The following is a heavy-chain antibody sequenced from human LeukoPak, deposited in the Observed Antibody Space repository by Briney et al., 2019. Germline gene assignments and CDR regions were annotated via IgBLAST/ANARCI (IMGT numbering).Heavy chain of an antibody. J-gene: IGHJ4*02. D-gene: IGHD3/OR15-3a*01. CDR3: ARQTGSGLFILP. Sequence: SETLSLTCTVSGYSISSGYYWSWIRQPAGKGLEWIGRIYTSGSTNYNPSLKSRVTMSVDTSKNQSSLKLSSVTAADTAVYYCARQTGSGLFILPGGQGTLVTVSS. V-gene: IGHV4-61*02. CDR2: IYTSGST. CDR1: GYSISSGYY.